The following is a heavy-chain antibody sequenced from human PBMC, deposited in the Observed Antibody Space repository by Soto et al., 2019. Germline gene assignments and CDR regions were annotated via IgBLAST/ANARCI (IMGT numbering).Heavy chain of an antibody. CDR2: INPSGGST. J-gene: IGHJ5*02. CDR3: ASSTTIQNWFDP. CDR1: GYTFTSYY. V-gene: IGHV1-46*01. D-gene: IGHD3-3*01. Sequence: GAPMKGSCKASGYTFTSYYMHWVRQAPGQGLEWMGIINPSGGSTSYAQKFQGRVTMTRDTSTSTVYMELSSLRSEDTAVYYCASSTTIQNWFDPWGQGTLVTVSS.